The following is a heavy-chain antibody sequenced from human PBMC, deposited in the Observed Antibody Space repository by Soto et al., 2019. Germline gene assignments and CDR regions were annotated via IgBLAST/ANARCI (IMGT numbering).Heavy chain of an antibody. D-gene: IGHD6-13*01. Sequence: SETLSLTCAVYGGSFSGYYWSWIRQPPGKGLEWIGEINHSGSTNYNPSLKSRVTISVDTSKNQFSLKLSSVTAADTAVYYCARGGGIAAAGRSGDWFDPWGQGTLVTVS. CDR3: ARGGGIAAAGRSGDWFDP. V-gene: IGHV4-34*01. CDR1: GGSFSGYY. J-gene: IGHJ5*02. CDR2: INHSGST.